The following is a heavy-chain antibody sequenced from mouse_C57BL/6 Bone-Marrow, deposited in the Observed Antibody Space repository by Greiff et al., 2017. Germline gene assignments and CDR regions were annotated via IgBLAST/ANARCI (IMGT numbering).Heavy chain of an antibody. V-gene: IGHV1-64*01. CDR2: IHPNSGST. Sequence: QVQLQQPGAELVKPGASVKLSCKASGYTFTSYWMHWVKQRPGQGLEWIGMIHPNSGSTNYNEKFKGKATLTVDKSSSTAYMQLSSLTSEDSAVYYCARGDGYYYFDYWGQGTTLTVSS. D-gene: IGHD2-3*01. CDR1: GYTFTSYW. CDR3: ARGDGYYYFDY. J-gene: IGHJ2*01.